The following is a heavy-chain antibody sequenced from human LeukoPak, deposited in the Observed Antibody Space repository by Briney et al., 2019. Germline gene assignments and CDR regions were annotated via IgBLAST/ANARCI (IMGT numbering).Heavy chain of an antibody. Sequence: ASVKVSCKVSGYTLTELSMHWVRQAPGKGLEWMGGFDPEDGETIYAQKFQGRVTMTEDTSTDTAYMELSSLRSEDTAVYYCARGPSTYYDFWSGYLGFDYWGQGTLVTVSS. CDR3: ARGPSTYYDFWSGYLGFDY. J-gene: IGHJ4*02. CDR1: GYTLTELS. D-gene: IGHD3-3*01. CDR2: FDPEDGET. V-gene: IGHV1-24*01.